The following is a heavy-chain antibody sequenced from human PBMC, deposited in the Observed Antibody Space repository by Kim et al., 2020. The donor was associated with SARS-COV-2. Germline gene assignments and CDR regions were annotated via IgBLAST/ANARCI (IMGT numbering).Heavy chain of an antibody. V-gene: IGHV5-10-1*01. J-gene: IGHJ5*02. CDR2: IDPSDSYT. CDR1: GYSFTSYW. CDR3: ARLYYDSWSGYFKGFDP. D-gene: IGHD3-3*01. Sequence: GESLKISCKGSGYSFTSYWIIWVRQLPGKGLECMGRIDPSDSYTNYSPSFQGHVTISADKSISTAYLQWSSLKASETAMYYCARLYYDSWSGYFKGFDPWGQGTLVTVSS.